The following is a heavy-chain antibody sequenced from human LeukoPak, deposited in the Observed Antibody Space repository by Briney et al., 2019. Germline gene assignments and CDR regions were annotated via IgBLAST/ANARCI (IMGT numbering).Heavy chain of an antibody. D-gene: IGHD4-17*01. CDR2: IWYDGSNK. CDR3: AQLAGRGSVSDY. V-gene: IGHV3-33*06. J-gene: IGHJ4*02. CDR1: GFTFSSYG. Sequence: GRSLRLSCAASGFTFSSYGMHWVRQAPGKGLEWVAVIWYDGSNKYYADSVKGRFTISRDNSKNTLYLQMNSLRAEDTAVYYCAQLAGRGSVSDYWGQGTLVTVFS.